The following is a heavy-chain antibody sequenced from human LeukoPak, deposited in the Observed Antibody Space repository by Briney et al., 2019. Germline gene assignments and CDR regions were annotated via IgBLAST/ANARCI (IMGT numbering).Heavy chain of an antibody. CDR3: ARGSPIAEAGNYYYYYMDV. CDR1: GFTFDDYG. D-gene: IGHD6-19*01. V-gene: IGHV3-20*04. CDR2: INWNGGST. J-gene: IGHJ6*03. Sequence: GGSLRHSCAASGFTFDDYGMSWVRQAPGKGLEWVSGINWNGGSTGYADSVKGRFTISRDNAKNSLYLQMNSLRAEDTALYYCARGSPIAEAGNYYYYYMDVWGKGTTVTVSS.